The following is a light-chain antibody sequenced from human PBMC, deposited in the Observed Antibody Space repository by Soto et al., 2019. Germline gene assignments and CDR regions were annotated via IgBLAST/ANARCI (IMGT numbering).Light chain of an antibody. CDR2: DAS. Sequence: EIVLTQSPATLSLSPGERATLSCRASQSVSSYLAWYQQKPGQAPRLLIYDASNRATGIPARFSGSGSGTDFTLTISSLEPEDFAVYYCQQRHIWLTFGGGTKVEIK. J-gene: IGKJ4*01. V-gene: IGKV3-11*01. CDR3: QQRHIWLT. CDR1: QSVSSY.